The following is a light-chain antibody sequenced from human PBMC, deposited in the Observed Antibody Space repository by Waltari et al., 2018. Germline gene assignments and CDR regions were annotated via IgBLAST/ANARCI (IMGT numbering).Light chain of an antibody. CDR1: QSVSSSY. Sequence: EIVLTQPPGTLSLSPGERATLSCRASQSVSSSYLAWYKPKPGQAPRLLIYGASSRATGIPDRFSGSGSGTDFTLTISRLEPEDFAVYYCQQYGSSPGTFGQGTRLEIK. CDR2: GAS. J-gene: IGKJ5*01. V-gene: IGKV3-20*01. CDR3: QQYGSSPGT.